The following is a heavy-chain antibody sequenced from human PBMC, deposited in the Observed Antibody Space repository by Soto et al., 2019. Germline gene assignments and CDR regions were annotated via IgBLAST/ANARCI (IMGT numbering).Heavy chain of an antibody. V-gene: IGHV3-7*05. Sequence: EVQPVESGGDLVQPGGSLRLSCAASGFTFSSYWMHWVRQAPGKGLEWVANINQDGNKKYYVDSVKGRFTISRDNAKNSLYLQMNSMRAEDTAVYYCARNILGPFDYWGQGTLVTVSS. D-gene: IGHD2-21*01. CDR1: GFTFSSYW. CDR2: INQDGNKK. J-gene: IGHJ4*02. CDR3: ARNILGPFDY.